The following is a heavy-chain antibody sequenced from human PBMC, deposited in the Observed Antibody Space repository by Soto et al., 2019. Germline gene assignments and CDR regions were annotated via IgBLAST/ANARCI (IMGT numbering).Heavy chain of an antibody. D-gene: IGHD6-19*01. Sequence: SETLSLTCTVSGGSISSYYWSWIRQPPGKGLEWIGYIYYSGSTNYNPSLKSRVTISVDTSKKQFSLKLSSVTAADTAVYYCARGGWTLFDYWGQGTLLTISS. CDR1: GGSISSYY. J-gene: IGHJ4*02. CDR2: IYYSGST. V-gene: IGHV4-59*01. CDR3: ARGGWTLFDY.